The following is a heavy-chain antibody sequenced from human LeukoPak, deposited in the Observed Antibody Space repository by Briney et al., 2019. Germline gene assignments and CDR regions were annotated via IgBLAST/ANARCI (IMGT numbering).Heavy chain of an antibody. CDR1: GLTFSNAW. J-gene: IGHJ4*02. Sequence: PGGSLRLSCAASGLTFSNAWMSWVRQAPGKGLEWVSVFSSGGSTYYADSVKGRLTISRDNSKNTLYLQMNSLRAEDTAVYYCARERDYGGNFGYWGQGTLVTVSS. CDR2: FSSGGST. D-gene: IGHD4-23*01. CDR3: ARERDYGGNFGY. V-gene: IGHV3-66*01.